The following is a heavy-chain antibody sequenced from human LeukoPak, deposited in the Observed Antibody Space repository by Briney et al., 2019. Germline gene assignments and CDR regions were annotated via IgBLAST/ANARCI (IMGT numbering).Heavy chain of an antibody. Sequence: PSETLSLTCTVSGGSISSYYWSWIRQPPGKGLEWIGYFYYSGSTNYNPSLKSRVTISVDTSKNQFSLKLSSVTAADTAVYYCARVDGRDGYNYDYCYYMDVWGKGTTVTVSS. D-gene: IGHD5-24*01. V-gene: IGHV4-59*01. J-gene: IGHJ6*03. CDR1: GGSISSYY. CDR3: ARVDGRDGYNYDYCYYMDV. CDR2: FYYSGST.